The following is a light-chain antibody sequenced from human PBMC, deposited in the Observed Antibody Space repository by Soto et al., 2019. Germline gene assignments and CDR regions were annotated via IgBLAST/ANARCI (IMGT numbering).Light chain of an antibody. CDR1: YIGSRS. CDR2: DDS. Sequence: SYELTQPPSVSVAPGQTASITCGGNYIGSRSVHWYHQKPGQAPVLVVFDDSDRPSGIPERFSGSKSENTATLTISRVEDGDEADYYCQVWERTSDVVFGGGTQLTVL. CDR3: QVWERTSDVV. V-gene: IGLV3-21*02. J-gene: IGLJ7*01.